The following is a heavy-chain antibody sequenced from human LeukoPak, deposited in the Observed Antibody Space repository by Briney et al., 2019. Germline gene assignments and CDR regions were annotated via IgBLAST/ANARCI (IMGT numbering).Heavy chain of an antibody. J-gene: IGHJ5*02. V-gene: IGHV1-69*05. CDR1: GGTFSSYA. CDR3: ARARDYYDSSDPGWFDP. CDR2: IIPISGTA. Sequence: VASVKVSCKASGGTFSSYAISWVRQAPGQGLEWMGRIIPISGTANYAQKFQGRVTITTDESTSTAYMELSSLRSEDTAVYYCARARDYYDSSDPGWFDPWGQGTLVTVSS. D-gene: IGHD3-22*01.